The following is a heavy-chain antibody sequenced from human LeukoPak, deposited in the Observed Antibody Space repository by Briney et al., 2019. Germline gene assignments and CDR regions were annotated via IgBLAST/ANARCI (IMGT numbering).Heavy chain of an antibody. J-gene: IGHJ4*02. CDR3: AKFQYRGYSYDYFDY. CDR1: GFTFSSYA. Sequence: GGSLRLSCAASGFTFSSYAMSWVRQAPGKGLEWVSTISGSGGSTFYADSVKGRFTISRDNSKNTLYLQMNSLRAEDTAVYYCAKFQYRGYSYDYFDYWGQGTLVTVSS. CDR2: ISGSGGST. D-gene: IGHD5-18*01. V-gene: IGHV3-23*01.